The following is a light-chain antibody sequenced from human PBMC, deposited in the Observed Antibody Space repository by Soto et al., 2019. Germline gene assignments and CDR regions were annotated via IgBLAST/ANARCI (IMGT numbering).Light chain of an antibody. V-gene: IGLV1-44*01. J-gene: IGLJ1*01. CDR2: NNN. CDR1: SSHIGRGS. Sequence: QSVLTQPPSASGTPGQRVTISCSGSSSHIGRGSVNWYQQLPGTAPKLPIYNNNKWPSGVPDRFSGSKSGTSASLAISGLQSEDEADYYCAAWDDSLNGLYVFGSGTKLTVL. CDR3: AAWDDSLNGLYV.